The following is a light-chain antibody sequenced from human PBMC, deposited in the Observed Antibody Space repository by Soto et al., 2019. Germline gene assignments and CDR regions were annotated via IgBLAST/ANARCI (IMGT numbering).Light chain of an antibody. Sequence: ATQLTQSPSSLSASVGDRVTITCRASRGIGSALAWYQQRPGKAPKLLIYDASDLESGVPSRFSGSGSGTDFSLIIGSLQPEDFGTYSCQQYNSYPVTFCPGTKVDIK. CDR3: QQYNSYPVT. CDR1: RGIGSA. V-gene: IGKV1-13*02. J-gene: IGKJ3*01. CDR2: DAS.